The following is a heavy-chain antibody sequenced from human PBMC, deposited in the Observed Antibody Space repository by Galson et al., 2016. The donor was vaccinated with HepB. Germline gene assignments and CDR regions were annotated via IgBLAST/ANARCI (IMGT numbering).Heavy chain of an antibody. D-gene: IGHD6-19*01. Sequence: SLRLSCAASGXXFSXXXMHXXRQAXGKGLEWVAVVSHDGNKKYDADSLKGRFTISRDNSKNTLYLQMNSLRPEDTAIYYCGTGSWVSSGWFALEFWGQGTLVTVSS. CDR1: GXXFSXXX. CDR2: VSHDGNKK. V-gene: IGHV3-30*03. J-gene: IGHJ4*02. CDR3: GTGSWVSSGWFALEF.